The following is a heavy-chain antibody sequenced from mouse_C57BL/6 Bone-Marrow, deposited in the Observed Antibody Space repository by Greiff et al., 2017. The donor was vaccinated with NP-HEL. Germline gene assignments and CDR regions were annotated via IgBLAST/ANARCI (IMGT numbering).Heavy chain of an antibody. CDR2: INPNYGTT. V-gene: IGHV1-39*01. CDR3: ARRGGSSPYAMDY. D-gene: IGHD1-1*01. J-gene: IGHJ4*01. Sequence: VQLQQSGPELVKPGASVTISCKASGYSFTDYNMNWVKQSNGKSLEWIGVINPNYGTTSYNQKFKGKATLTVDQSSSTAYMQLNSLTSEESAVYYWARRGGSSPYAMDYWGQGTSVTVSS. CDR1: GYSFTDYN.